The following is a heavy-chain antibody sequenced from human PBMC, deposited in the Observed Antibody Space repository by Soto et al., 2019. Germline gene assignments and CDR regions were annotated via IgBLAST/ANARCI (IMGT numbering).Heavy chain of an antibody. CDR3: ARHSATTVIDS. V-gene: IGHV4-59*08. CDR1: GGSISSYY. Sequence: SETLSLTCTVSGGSISSYYWSWIRQPPGKGLEWIGYIYYSGSTNYNPSLKSRVTISVDTSKNQFSLKLSSVTAAGTAVYYCARHSATTVIDSWRQGPLVTVSP. J-gene: IGHJ4*02. D-gene: IGHD4-17*01. CDR2: IYYSGST.